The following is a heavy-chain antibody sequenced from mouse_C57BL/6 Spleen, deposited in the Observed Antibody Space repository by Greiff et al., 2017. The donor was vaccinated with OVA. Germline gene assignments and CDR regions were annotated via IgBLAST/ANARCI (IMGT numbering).Heavy chain of an antibody. CDR3: ARGDYDGMYY. CDR1: GFSLTSYG. V-gene: IGHV2-2*01. Sequence: QVQLKQSGPGLVQPSQSLSITCTVSGFSLTSYGVHWVRQSPGKGLEWLGVIWSGGSTDYNAAFISRLSISKDNSKSQVFFKMNSLQADDTAIYYCARGDYDGMYYWGQGTSVTVSS. CDR2: IWSGGST. J-gene: IGHJ4*01. D-gene: IGHD2-4*01.